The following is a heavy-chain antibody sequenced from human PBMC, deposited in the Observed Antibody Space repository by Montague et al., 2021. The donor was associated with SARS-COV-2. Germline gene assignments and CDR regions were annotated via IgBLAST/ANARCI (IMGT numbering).Heavy chain of an antibody. CDR3: ATAVAGFSWFDP. CDR1: GYTFTSYG. J-gene: IGHJ5*02. V-gene: IGHV1-18*01. D-gene: IGHD6-19*01. Sequence: SVKVSCKASGYTFTSYGISWVRQAPGQGLEWIGWISAYNGNTNYAQKLQGRVTMTTDTSTSTAYMELRSLRSDDTAVYYCATAVAGFSWFDPWGQGTLVTVSS. CDR2: ISAYNGNT.